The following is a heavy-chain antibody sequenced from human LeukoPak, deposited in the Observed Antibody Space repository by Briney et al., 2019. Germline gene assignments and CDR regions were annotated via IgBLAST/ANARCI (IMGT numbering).Heavy chain of an antibody. Sequence: ASVKVSCKASGGTFSSYAISWVRQAPGQGLEWMGRIIPIFGTANYAQKFQGRVTITTDESTSTAYMELSSLRSEDTAVYYCARDCWPYYYYMDVWGKGTTVTASS. V-gene: IGHV1-69*05. CDR3: ARDCWPYYYYMDV. CDR1: GGTFSSYA. J-gene: IGHJ6*03. CDR2: IIPIFGTA.